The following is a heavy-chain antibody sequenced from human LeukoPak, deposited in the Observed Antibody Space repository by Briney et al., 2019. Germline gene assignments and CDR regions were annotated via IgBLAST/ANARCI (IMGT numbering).Heavy chain of an antibody. CDR3: ATDRSSRDAFDI. CDR1: GYTLTELS. V-gene: IGHV1-24*01. Sequence: ASVKVSCKVSGYTLTELSMHWVRQAPGKGLEWMGGFDTEDGETIYAQKFQGRVTMTEDTSTDTAYMELSSLRSEDTAVYYCATDRSSRDAFDIWGQGTMVTVSS. J-gene: IGHJ3*02. CDR2: FDTEDGET. D-gene: IGHD2-15*01.